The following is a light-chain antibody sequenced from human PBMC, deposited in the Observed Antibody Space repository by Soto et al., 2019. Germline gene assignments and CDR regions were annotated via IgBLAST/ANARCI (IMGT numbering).Light chain of an antibody. V-gene: IGLV2-14*01. Sequence: QSALTQPASVSGSPGQSITISCTGSGSDVGAYNSVSWYQQHPDKAPKLLIFEVTNRPSGVSDRFSGSKSGNTASLTISSPQAEDEGYYYCSSYTSSSTPVVFGGGTQLTVL. CDR3: SSYTSSSTPVV. CDR2: EVT. CDR1: GSDVGAYNS. J-gene: IGLJ2*01.